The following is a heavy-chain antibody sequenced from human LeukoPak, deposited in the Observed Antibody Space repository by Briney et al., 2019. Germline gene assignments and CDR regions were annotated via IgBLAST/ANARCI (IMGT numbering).Heavy chain of an antibody. D-gene: IGHD2-21*01. CDR1: GFIFSNYY. J-gene: IGHJ4*02. Sequence: GGSLRLSCAASGFIFSNYYMAWVRQAPGKGLEWVANIKKDGSEKYYVDSVKGRFTISRDNAENSLYLEMNSLRAEDTAVYHCATSGDLGNDYWGQGTLVTVSS. V-gene: IGHV3-7*01. CDR3: ATSGDLGNDY. CDR2: IKKDGSEK.